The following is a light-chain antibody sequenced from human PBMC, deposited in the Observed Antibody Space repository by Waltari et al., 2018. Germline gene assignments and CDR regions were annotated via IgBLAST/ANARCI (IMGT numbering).Light chain of an antibody. J-gene: IGKJ5*01. CDR2: WAS. V-gene: IGKV4-1*01. CDR1: QRVLSRSTSKTY. CDR3: HHYYIPPLT. Sequence: DIVMTQSPDSLAVSLCERAPINCKSTQRVLSRSTSKTYIAWYQQKPGQPPKLLINWASTRGSGVSDRFSGSGSGTDFTLTISSLQAEDVAVYYCHHYYIPPLTFGQGTRLEIK.